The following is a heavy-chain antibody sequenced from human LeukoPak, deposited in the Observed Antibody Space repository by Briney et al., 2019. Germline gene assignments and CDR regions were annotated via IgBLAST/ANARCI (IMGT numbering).Heavy chain of an antibody. V-gene: IGHV3-48*03. CDR2: MSSSGDII. D-gene: IGHD1-26*01. CDR1: GFPFSSYE. Sequence: GGSLRLSCAASGFPFSSYEMHWVRQAPGKGLEWVSYMSSSGDIIYYADSVEGRFAISRDNAKNSFYLQMDSLRAEDTATYYCARDDGGRHTSSLDYWGQGTLVAVSS. CDR3: ARDDGGRHTSSLDY. J-gene: IGHJ4*02.